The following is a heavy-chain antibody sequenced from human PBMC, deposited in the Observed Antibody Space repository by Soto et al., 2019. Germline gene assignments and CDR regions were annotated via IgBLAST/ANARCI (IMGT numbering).Heavy chain of an antibody. V-gene: IGHV4-30-4*01. Sequence: SETLSLTCTVSGGSISSGDYYWSWIRQPPGKGLEWIGYIYYSGSTYYNPSLKSRVTISVDTSKNQFSLKLSSVTAADTAVYYCARTRFRMANWFDPWGQGTLVTVS. CDR1: GGSISSGDYY. D-gene: IGHD2-21*01. CDR2: IYYSGST. CDR3: ARTRFRMANWFDP. J-gene: IGHJ5*02.